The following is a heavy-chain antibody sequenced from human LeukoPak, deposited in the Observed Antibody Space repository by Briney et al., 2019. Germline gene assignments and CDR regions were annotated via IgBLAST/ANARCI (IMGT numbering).Heavy chain of an antibody. D-gene: IGHD2-15*01. J-gene: IGHJ4*02. CDR2: IRYDGSNK. Sequence: GGSLRLSCAASGFTFSSYAMSWVRQAPGKGLEWVAFIRYDGSNKYYADSVKGRFTISRDNSKNTLYLQMNSLRAEDTAVYYCAKAHCSGGSCYRYFDYWGQGTLVTVSS. V-gene: IGHV3-30*02. CDR3: AKAHCSGGSCYRYFDY. CDR1: GFTFSSYA.